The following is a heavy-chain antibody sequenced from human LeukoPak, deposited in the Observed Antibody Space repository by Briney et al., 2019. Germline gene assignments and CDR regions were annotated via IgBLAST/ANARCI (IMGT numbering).Heavy chain of an antibody. CDR3: ARDGLRFLGMDV. V-gene: IGHV3-48*01. D-gene: IGHD3-3*01. CDR1: GFTFSSYS. Sequence: GGSLRLSCAASGFTFSSYSMNWVRQAPGKGLEWASYVSSSSSTIYYADSVKGRFTISRDNAKNSLYLQMNSLRAEDTAVYYCARDGLRFLGMDVWGKGTTVTVSS. CDR2: VSSSSSTI. J-gene: IGHJ6*03.